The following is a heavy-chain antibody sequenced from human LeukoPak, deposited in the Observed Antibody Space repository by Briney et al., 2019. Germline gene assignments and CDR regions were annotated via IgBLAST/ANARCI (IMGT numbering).Heavy chain of an antibody. D-gene: IGHD3-10*01. V-gene: IGHV3-21*04. CDR3: ARDSALYYYGSGLG. Sequence: GGSLRLSCAASGFTFSSYSMNWVRQAPGKGLEWVSSISSSSSYIYYADSVKGRFTISRDNAKNSLYLQMNSLRAEDTAVYYCARDSALYYYGSGLGWGQGTLVTVSS. CDR1: GFTFSSYS. CDR2: ISSSSSYI. J-gene: IGHJ4*02.